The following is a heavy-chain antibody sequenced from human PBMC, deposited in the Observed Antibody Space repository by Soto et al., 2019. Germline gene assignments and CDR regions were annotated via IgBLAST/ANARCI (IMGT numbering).Heavy chain of an antibody. J-gene: IGHJ6*02. CDR1: GLTLGAYY. Sequence: PGGSRRRSWAASGLTLGAYYMTWSRRAPGKGLEWISYISSSGGTIYHADSVKGRFTISRDNAKKSLDLQMNSLRAEDTAVYYCARVSAVAGSYAMDVWGQGTTVTVSS. V-gene: IGHV3-11*01. D-gene: IGHD6-13*01. CDR2: ISSSGGTI. CDR3: ARVSAVAGSYAMDV.